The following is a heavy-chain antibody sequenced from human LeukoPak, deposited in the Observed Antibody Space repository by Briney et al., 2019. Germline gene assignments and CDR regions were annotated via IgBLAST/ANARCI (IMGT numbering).Heavy chain of an antibody. CDR3: TRAFPPLRTAAAGDV. V-gene: IGHV3-21*01. Sequence: GGSLRLACTGSGFTFSDCDMNWVRQAPGKGLGWISSISGRSSHIYYADSIKGRFTISRDNAKNSLYLQMNSLRDEDTAVYYCTRAFPPLRTAAAGDVWGQGTLVTVSS. D-gene: IGHD6-13*01. CDR1: GFTFSDCD. CDR2: ISGRSSHI. J-gene: IGHJ4*02.